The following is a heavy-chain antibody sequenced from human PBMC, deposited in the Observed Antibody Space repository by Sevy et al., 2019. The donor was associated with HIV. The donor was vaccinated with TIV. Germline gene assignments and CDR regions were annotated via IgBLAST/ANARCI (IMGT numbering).Heavy chain of an antibody. CDR2: ISYSGST. V-gene: IGHV4-59*01. J-gene: IGHJ4*02. CDR3: ARSRLITGTFDY. CDR1: GGSISGYY. D-gene: IGHD1-20*01. Sequence: SGTVSLTCTVSGGSISGYYWSWTRQPPGKGLEWIGYISYSGSTNYSPSLKSRVTISVDTSKNEFSLKLSSVTAADTAVYYCARSRLITGTFDYWGQGTLVTVSS.